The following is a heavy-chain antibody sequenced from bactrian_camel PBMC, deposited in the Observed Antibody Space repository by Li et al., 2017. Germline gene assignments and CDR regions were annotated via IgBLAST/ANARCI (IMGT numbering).Heavy chain of an antibody. V-gene: IGHV3S53*01. CDR2: IDSDGIT. D-gene: IGHD3*01. CDR3: AADRALDDDCYVGSLYTDFAY. J-gene: IGHJ6*01. CDR1: GATQDIGC. Sequence: QVQLVESGGESVQAEGSLRLSCVASGATQDIGCMGWFRQVPGLEREGIGSIDSDGITTYADSLKARFTISRDNAKSTLYLQMNNLKPEDTAMYYCAADRALDDDCYVGSLYTDFAYWGQGTQVTVS.